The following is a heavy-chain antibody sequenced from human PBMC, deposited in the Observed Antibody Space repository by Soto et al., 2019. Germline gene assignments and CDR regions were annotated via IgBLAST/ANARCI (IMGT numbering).Heavy chain of an antibody. Sequence: EVQLVESGGDLVQRGGSLRLSCAASGFPFSSYWMHWVRHTPGKGLDWVARISGDGVTTYYADSVTGRFTVSRDNAKHTLSLQISGLSAEDTAVYYCAREYYGLLTGYYTDYWGQGTLVSVSS. CDR2: ISGDGVTT. V-gene: IGHV3-74*01. CDR3: AREYYGLLTGYYTDY. J-gene: IGHJ4*02. CDR1: GFPFSSYW. D-gene: IGHD3-9*01.